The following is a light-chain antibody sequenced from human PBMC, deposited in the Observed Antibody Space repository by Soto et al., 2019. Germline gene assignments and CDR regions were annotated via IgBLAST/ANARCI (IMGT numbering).Light chain of an antibody. CDR3: LLYYGGSRLL. V-gene: IGLV7-43*01. Sequence: QTVVTQESSLTVSPGGTVTLTCASSIGAVTTDNAPNWLQQRPGQVPRALIHSTNNRHYWTPARFSGSLLGGKAVLTLSGAQPEDEADYYCLLYYGGSRLLFGGGTKLTVL. CDR1: IGAVTTDNA. CDR2: STN. J-gene: IGLJ2*01.